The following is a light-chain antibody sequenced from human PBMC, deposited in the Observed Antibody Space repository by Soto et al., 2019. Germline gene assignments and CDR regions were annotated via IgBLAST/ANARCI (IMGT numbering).Light chain of an antibody. J-gene: IGKJ4*01. V-gene: IGKV1-39*01. CDR2: GAS. Sequence: DIEMTQSPSSLSASVGDRVTITCWASQSISNFLSWYRKSPGRAPELLIYGASTLQSGVPSRFSGSGSGTDFTLTISSLQPEDFTTYWCHQTFTPPLTFGGGTKVEI. CDR1: QSISNF. CDR3: HQTFTPPLT.